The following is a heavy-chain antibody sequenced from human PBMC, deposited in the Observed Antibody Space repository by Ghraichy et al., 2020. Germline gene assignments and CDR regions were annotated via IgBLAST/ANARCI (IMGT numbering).Heavy chain of an antibody. CDR1: GFTISSSY. Sequence: GGSLRLSCAVSGFTISSSYMTWVRQAPGKGLEWVSVMYSGGDTYYAESVKGRFTISRDNSKNMVYLEMNSLRAEDTAVYYCARDRSGSYDYWGQGTLVTVSS. CDR2: MYSGGDT. CDR3: ARDRSGSYDY. J-gene: IGHJ4*02. V-gene: IGHV3-53*01. D-gene: IGHD1-26*01.